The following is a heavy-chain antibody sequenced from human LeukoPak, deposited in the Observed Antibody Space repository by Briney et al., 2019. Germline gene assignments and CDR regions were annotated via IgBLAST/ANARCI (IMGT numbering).Heavy chain of an antibody. CDR2: INHSGST. D-gene: IGHD3-3*01. CDR1: GGSFSGYY. Sequence: SETLSLTCAVYGGSFSGYYWSWIRQPPGKGLEWIGEINHSGSTNYNPSLKSRVTISVDTSKNQFSLKLSSVTAADTAVYYCAGGGGRLQPFWDIWGQGTMVTVSS. J-gene: IGHJ3*02. CDR3: AGGGGRLQPFWDI. V-gene: IGHV4-34*01.